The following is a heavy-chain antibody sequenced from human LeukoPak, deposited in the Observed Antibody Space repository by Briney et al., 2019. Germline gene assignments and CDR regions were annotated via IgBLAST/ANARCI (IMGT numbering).Heavy chain of an antibody. V-gene: IGHV3-74*01. CDR3: ARDTGSGYCSGGRCRGAFDI. CDR2: ISPTGSTT. Sequence: GGSLRLSCAASGFSFSGHWMHWARQLPGKGLVWVSRISPTGSTTSYADSVKGRFTVSRDNAKNTLYLQMNSLRAEDTAVYYCARDTGSGYCSGGRCRGAFDIWGQGTMVTVSS. D-gene: IGHD2-15*01. CDR1: GFSFSGHW. J-gene: IGHJ3*02.